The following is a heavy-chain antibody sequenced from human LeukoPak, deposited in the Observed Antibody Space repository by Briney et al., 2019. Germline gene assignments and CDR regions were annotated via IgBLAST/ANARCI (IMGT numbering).Heavy chain of an antibody. CDR3: VRDYSGYYSPFDT. CDR2: VSSDEYSA. V-gene: IGHV3-74*01. J-gene: IGHJ5*01. Sequence: GSLRLSCAASGFTFNTYWMHWVRQAPGKGLVWVSRVSSDEYSATYADSVKGRFTISRDNAKNTLYLQMNSLRAEDTAVYYCVRDYSGYYSPFDTWGQGTLVTVSS. D-gene: IGHD3-22*01. CDR1: GFTFNTYW.